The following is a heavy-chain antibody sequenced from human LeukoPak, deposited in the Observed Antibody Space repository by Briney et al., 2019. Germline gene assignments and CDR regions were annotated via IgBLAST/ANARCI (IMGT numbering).Heavy chain of an antibody. J-gene: IGHJ4*02. CDR2: ISGSGGST. CDR3: AKDGLGIRGYSYGPSGY. V-gene: IGHV3-23*01. CDR1: GFTFSSYA. Sequence: PGGSLRLSCAASGFTFSSYAMSWVRQAPGKGLEWVSAISGSGGSTYYADSVKGRFAISRDNSKNTLYLQMNSLRAEDTAVYYCAKDGLGIRGYSYGPSGYWGQGTLVTVSS. D-gene: IGHD5-18*01.